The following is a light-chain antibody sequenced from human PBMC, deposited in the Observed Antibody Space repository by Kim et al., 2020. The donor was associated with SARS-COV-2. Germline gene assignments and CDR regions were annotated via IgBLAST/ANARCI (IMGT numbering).Light chain of an antibody. V-gene: IGLV2-14*04. CDR1: SSDVGAYEH. CDR2: NVN. Sequence: GPSSPISCTGSSSDVGAYEHVSWYQQHPDKVPKLLIFNVNGRPSGVSSRFSGSKSGKTASLTISDLQTEDEADYYCSSYATSTTWVFGGGTKVTVL. J-gene: IGLJ3*02. CDR3: SSYATSTTWV.